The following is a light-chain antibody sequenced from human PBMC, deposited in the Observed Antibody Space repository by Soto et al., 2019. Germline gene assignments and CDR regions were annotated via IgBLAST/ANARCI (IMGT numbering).Light chain of an antibody. CDR3: SSFSVTTSLYV. J-gene: IGLJ1*01. Sequence: QSALTQPASVSGSLGQSITISCTGATFNNVSWYQQHPVKAPKLIISDVSHRPSRVSHRFSGSQSAYTASLTISSLQPEDEADYYCSSFSVTTSLYVFGTGTKVTVL. CDR2: DVS. CDR1: TFNN. V-gene: IGLV2-14*03.